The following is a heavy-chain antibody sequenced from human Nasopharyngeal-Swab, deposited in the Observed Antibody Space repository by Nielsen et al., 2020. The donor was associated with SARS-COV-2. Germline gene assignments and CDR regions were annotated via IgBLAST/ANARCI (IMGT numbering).Heavy chain of an antibody. J-gene: IGHJ4*02. CDR3: AAPLTGVHY. Sequence: GESLKISCAASGFTVTNNYMTWVRQVPGKGLEWISHIYASGDTHTADAVKGRFTISRDSSENTLYLEMNNLTPDDTATYYCAAPLTGVHYWGQGTLVTVSS. CDR1: GFTVTNNY. V-gene: IGHV3-53*01. CDR2: IYASGDT. D-gene: IGHD1-20*01.